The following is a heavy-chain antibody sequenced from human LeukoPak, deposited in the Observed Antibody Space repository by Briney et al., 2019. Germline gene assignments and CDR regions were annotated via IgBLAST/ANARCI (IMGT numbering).Heavy chain of an antibody. V-gene: IGHV4-39*07. CDR2: IYYSGST. CDR3: ARDPTYYYGSGSLDY. CDR1: GGSISSSSYY. D-gene: IGHD3-10*01. J-gene: IGHJ4*02. Sequence: NPSETLSLTCTVSGGSISSSSYYWGWIRQPPGKGLEWIGSIYYSGSTYYNPSLKSRVTMSVDTSKNQFSLKLSSVTAADTAVYYCARDPTYYYGSGSLDYWGQGTLVTVSS.